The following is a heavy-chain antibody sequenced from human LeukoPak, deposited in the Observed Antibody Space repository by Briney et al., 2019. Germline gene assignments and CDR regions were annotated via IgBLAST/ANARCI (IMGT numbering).Heavy chain of an antibody. CDR1: GGSFSGYY. CDR2: INHSGST. Sequence: PSETLSLTCVVYGGSFSGYYWSWIRQPPGKGLEWIGEINHSGSTNYNPSLKSRVTISVDTSKNQFSLKLSSVTAADTAVYYCARRPPIVGAIGYWGQGTLVTVSS. CDR3: ARRPPIVGAIGY. J-gene: IGHJ4*02. V-gene: IGHV4-34*01. D-gene: IGHD1-26*01.